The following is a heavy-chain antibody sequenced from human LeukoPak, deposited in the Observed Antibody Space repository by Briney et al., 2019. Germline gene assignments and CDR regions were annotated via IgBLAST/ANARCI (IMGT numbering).Heavy chain of an antibody. CDR1: GSSISSSSYY. CDR3: ARGPPRYCSSTSCYSYARY. V-gene: IGHV4-39*01. CDR2: IYYSGST. D-gene: IGHD2-2*01. Sequence: SETLSLTCTVSGSSISSSSYYWGWIRQPPGKGLEWIGSIYYSGSTYYNPSLKSRVTISVDTSKNQFSLKLSSVTAADTAVYYCARGPPRYCSSTSCYSYARYWGQGTLVTVSS. J-gene: IGHJ4*02.